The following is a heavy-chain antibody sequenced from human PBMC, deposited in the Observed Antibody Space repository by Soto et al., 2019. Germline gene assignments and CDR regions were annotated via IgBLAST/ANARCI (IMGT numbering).Heavy chain of an antibody. Sequence: KPSETLSLTCTVSGGSISSGGYYWTWIRQHPGKGLEWIGYIYYSGSTYYNPSLKSRVTISVDTSKNQFSLKLSSVTAADTAVYYCARDINCSGGSCLYHTHAFDIWGQGTMVTVSS. CDR3: ARDINCSGGSCLYHTHAFDI. D-gene: IGHD2-15*01. V-gene: IGHV4-31*03. CDR1: GGSISSGGYY. J-gene: IGHJ3*02. CDR2: IYYSGST.